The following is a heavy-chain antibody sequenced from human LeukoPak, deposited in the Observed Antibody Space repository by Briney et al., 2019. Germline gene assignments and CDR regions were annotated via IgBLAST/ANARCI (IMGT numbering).Heavy chain of an antibody. CDR2: ISGSGGST. CDR1: GFTFSSCA. Sequence: GGSLRLSCAASGFTFSSCAMSWVRQAPGKGLEWVSAISGSGGSTYYADSVKGRFTISRDNSKNTLYLQMNSLRAEDTAVYYCAKETGGYYDILTGYYLFDYWGQGTLVTVSS. CDR3: AKETGGYYDILTGYYLFDY. D-gene: IGHD3-9*01. J-gene: IGHJ4*02. V-gene: IGHV3-23*01.